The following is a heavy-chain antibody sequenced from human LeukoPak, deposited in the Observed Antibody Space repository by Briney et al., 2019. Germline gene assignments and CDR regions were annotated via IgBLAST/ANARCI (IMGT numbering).Heavy chain of an antibody. CDR1: GGTFSNSA. CDR3: VRGTRRGNYDILTGYHWDY. J-gene: IGHJ4*02. CDR2: IVPILGIA. Sequence: SVTVSCKASGGTFSNSAISWVRQAPGQGLEWMGRIVPILGIASYAQKFQGRVTITADESTSTAYMELSSLRFEDTGVYYCVRGTRRGNYDILTGYHWDYWGQGTLVTVSS. V-gene: IGHV1-69*04. D-gene: IGHD3-9*01.